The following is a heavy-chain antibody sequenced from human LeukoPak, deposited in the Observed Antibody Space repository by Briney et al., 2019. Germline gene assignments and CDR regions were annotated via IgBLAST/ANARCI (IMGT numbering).Heavy chain of an antibody. V-gene: IGHV4-59*08. CDR2: ISYSGST. Sequence: PSETLSLTCTVSGGSISDYYWSWIRQPPGKGLEWIGYISYSGSTNYKPSLKSRVTISLDTSKNQFSLKLSSVTAADTAVYYCARSNGYNSVVWDCWGQGTLVTVSS. CDR3: ARSNGYNSVVWDC. D-gene: IGHD5-24*01. J-gene: IGHJ4*02. CDR1: GGSISDYY.